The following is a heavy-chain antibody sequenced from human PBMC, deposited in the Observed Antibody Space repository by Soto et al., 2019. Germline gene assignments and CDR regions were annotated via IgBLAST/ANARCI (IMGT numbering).Heavy chain of an antibody. CDR3: AKDVGSGWWEAYS. V-gene: IGHV3-30*18. D-gene: IGHD6-19*01. J-gene: IGHJ4*02. CDR1: GFTFRSYG. Sequence: QVQLVESGGGVVQPGGSLRLSCAASGFTFRSYGMHWVRQAPGKGLEWVAVISYDGSNKFYADSLKGRVTISRDNSKNPLYLQVNSLRTEDTAVYYCAKDVGSGWWEAYSWGQGTLVTVSS. CDR2: ISYDGSNK.